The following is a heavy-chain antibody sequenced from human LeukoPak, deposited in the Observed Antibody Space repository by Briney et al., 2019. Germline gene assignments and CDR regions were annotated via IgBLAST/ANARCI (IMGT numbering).Heavy chain of an antibody. CDR2: ISSSGSTI. D-gene: IGHD2-15*01. V-gene: IGHV3-11*01. CDR1: GFTFSDYY. J-gene: IGHJ4*02. Sequence: GGSLRPSCAASGFTFSDYYMSWIRQAPGKGLEWVSYISSSGSTIYYADSVKGRFTISRDNAKNSLYLQMNSLRAEDTAVYYCARVNIGGVVWRSRQPYYFDYWGQGTLVTVSS. CDR3: ARVNIGGVVWRSRQPYYFDY.